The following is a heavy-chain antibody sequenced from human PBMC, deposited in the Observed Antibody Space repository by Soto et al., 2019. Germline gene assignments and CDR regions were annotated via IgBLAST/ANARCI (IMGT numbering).Heavy chain of an antibody. D-gene: IGHD4-17*01. CDR3: AKEGDYGDYAGENWFDS. J-gene: IGHJ5*01. CDR2: ISHDGQNI. V-gene: IGHV3-30*18. CDR1: GFAFSNQG. Sequence: QEQLVESGGGVVQPGRSLRLSCAASGFAFSNQGMHWVRRAPGKGLEWVALISHDGQNIYYADSVKGRFAISRDNSKNTVYLQMNSLTAEDTAVYYCAKEGDYGDYAGENWFDSWGQGSLVTVSS.